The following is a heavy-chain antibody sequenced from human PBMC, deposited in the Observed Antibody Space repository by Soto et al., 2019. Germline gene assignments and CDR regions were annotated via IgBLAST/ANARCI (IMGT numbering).Heavy chain of an antibody. D-gene: IGHD3-3*01. V-gene: IGHV3-33*01. CDR2: IWYDGSNK. J-gene: IGHJ4*02. CDR1: GSTFSNYG. Sequence: VQLVESGGGVVQPGRSLRLSCAASGSTFSNYGMRWVRQAPGKGPEWVAAIWYDGSNKYYGESVKGRFSIPTDNYKNTLYLDISALRTEDPAVYYCARGGGSHGQSDFDSWGQGSLVIVSS. CDR3: ARGGGSHGQSDFDS.